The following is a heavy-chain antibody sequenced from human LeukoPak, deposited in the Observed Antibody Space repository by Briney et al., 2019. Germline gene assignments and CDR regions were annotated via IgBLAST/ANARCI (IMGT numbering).Heavy chain of an antibody. V-gene: IGHV4-59*08. CDR2: IHYSGST. J-gene: IGHJ6*03. Sequence: SETLSLTCSVSGGSISSYYWSWIRQPPGKGLEWIGYIHYSGSTNYNPSLKSRVTISVDTSKNQFSLKLSSVTAADTAVYYCASSPQDYYYMDVWGKGTTVTISS. CDR1: GGSISSYY. CDR3: ASSPQDYYYMDV.